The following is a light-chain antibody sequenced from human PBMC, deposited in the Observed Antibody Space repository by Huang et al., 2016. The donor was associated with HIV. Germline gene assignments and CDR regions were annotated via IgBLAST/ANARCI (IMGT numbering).Light chain of an antibody. J-gene: IGKJ3*01. CDR2: GAS. CDR3: QQYGSSPFT. Sequence: EIVLTQSTGTLSLSPGERATLSCRASQSVSSSYLAWYQQKPGQAPRLLIYGASNRATGIPDRFSCSGSGTDFTLTISRLEPEDFAVYYCQQYGSSPFTFGPGTKVDIK. CDR1: QSVSSSY. V-gene: IGKV3-20*01.